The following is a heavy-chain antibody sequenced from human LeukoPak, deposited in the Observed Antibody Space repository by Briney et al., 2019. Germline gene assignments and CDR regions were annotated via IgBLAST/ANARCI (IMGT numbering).Heavy chain of an antibody. CDR3: AVSYSSSWYRSFDY. V-gene: IGHV3-53*01. Sequence: GGSLRLSCAASGFSVNSNCMTWVRQAPGKGLEWVSVVYTGGSTYYADSVKGRFTISRDNSKNTLYLQMNSLRAEDTAVHYCAVSYSSSWYRSFDYWGQGTLVTVSS. CDR2: VYTGGST. D-gene: IGHD6-13*01. J-gene: IGHJ4*02. CDR1: GFSVNSNC.